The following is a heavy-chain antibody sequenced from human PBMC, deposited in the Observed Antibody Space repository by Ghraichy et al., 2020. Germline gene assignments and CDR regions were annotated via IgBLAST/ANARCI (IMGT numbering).Heavy chain of an antibody. Sequence: GESLNISCAASGSTFTSHWFHWVRQAPGQGLVWVSRINNDGSSTRYADSVKGRFTISRDNAKNTLYLQMNSLRAEDTAVYYCVREAGSYYFYFDYWGQGTRVTVSS. V-gene: IGHV3-74*01. CDR2: INNDGSST. D-gene: IGHD1-26*01. J-gene: IGHJ4*02. CDR3: VREAGSYYFYFDY. CDR1: GSTFTSHW.